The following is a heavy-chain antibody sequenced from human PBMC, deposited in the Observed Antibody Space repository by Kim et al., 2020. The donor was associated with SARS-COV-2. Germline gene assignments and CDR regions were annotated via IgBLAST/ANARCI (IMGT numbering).Heavy chain of an antibody. CDR3: ARGDRYCSSSSCYNY. CDR2: MNPNSGNT. J-gene: IGHJ4*02. D-gene: IGHD2-2*02. V-gene: IGHV1-8*01. Sequence: ASVKVSCKASGYTFTSYDINWVRQASGQGPEWMGWMNPNSGNTGYAQKFQGIVTMTRDTSISTAYMELNSLRSEDRAVYYCARGDRYCSSSSCYNYWGQGTLVTVSS. CDR1: GYTFTSYD.